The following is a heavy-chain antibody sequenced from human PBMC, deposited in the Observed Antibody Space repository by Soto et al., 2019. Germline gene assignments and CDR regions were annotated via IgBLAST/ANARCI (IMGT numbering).Heavy chain of an antibody. J-gene: IGHJ6*03. V-gene: IGHV1-8*01. CDR3: ARVERYYYYYDIDA. D-gene: IGHD1-1*01. CDR2: MNPNSGNT. Sequence: ASVKVSCKASGYTFTSYDINWVRQATGQGLEWMGWMNPNSGNTGYAQKFQGRVTMTRNTSISTAYMELSSLRSEDTAVYYCARVERYYYYYDIDAWGKGATVPVSS. CDR1: GYTFTSYD.